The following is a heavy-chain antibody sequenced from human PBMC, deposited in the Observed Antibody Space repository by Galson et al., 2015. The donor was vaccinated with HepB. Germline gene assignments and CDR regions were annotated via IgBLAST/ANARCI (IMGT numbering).Heavy chain of an antibody. CDR3: ARDCSSATCLYGMDV. D-gene: IGHD2-2*01. V-gene: IGHV1-18*04. J-gene: IGHJ6*02. CDR2: ISANSGYT. CDR1: GYTFNTYA. Sequence: SVKVSCKGSGYTFNTYAYSWVRQAPGQGLEWMGWISANSGYTNYAQKRTGRDTMNKDTSTSTAFMELRSLRSDDTAVYYCARDCSSATCLYGMDVWGQGTTVTVSS.